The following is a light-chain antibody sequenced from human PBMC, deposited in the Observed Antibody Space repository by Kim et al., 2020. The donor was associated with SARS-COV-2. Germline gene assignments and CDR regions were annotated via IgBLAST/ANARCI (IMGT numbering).Light chain of an antibody. CDR3: ATWDDSLSAHV. CDR1: SPNIGRNY. V-gene: IGLV1-47*01. CDR2: RND. Sequence: GQRVTISCSGSSPNIGRNYVYWYQQLPGTAPKLPICRNDQRPSGGPDRFSGSKSGTSASRAISGLRYEDEADYYCATWDDSLSAHVFGTGTKVTVL. J-gene: IGLJ1*01.